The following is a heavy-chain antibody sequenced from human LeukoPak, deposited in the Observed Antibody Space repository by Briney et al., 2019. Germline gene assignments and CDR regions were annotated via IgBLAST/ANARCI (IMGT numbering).Heavy chain of an antibody. J-gene: IGHJ4*02. D-gene: IGHD6-19*01. CDR1: GFTFSNSV. CDR2: INDSCGSA. V-gene: IGHV3-23*01. Sequence: GGSLTLSCAASGFTFSNSVMSWVRPAPGKGLEWVSSINDSCGSAYYADSVKGRFTISRDNSKNTLYLQMTSLRAEDTAVYYCARGVSGWPYYLVYWGQGALVTVSS. CDR3: ARGVSGWPYYLVY.